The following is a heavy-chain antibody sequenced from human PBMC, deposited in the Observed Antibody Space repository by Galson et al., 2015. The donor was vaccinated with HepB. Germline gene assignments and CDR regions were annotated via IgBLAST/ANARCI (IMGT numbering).Heavy chain of an antibody. Sequence: SLRLSCAASGFIFRRTDVHWVRQAPGKGLEYVCAISGNGGSTSYSTSVKDRFIMSRDNSKNTLYLQMGSLRPDDTAVYYCVGSGSYGYFDYWGQGAWSPSPQ. CDR2: ISGNGGST. D-gene: IGHD1-26*01. CDR1: GFIFRRTD. J-gene: IGHJ4*02. V-gene: IGHV3-64*01. CDR3: VGSGSYGYFDY.